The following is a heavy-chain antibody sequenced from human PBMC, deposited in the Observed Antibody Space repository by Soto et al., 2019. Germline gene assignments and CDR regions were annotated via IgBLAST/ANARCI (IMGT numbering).Heavy chain of an antibody. V-gene: IGHV4-4*07. CDR2: IYSSGET. CDR1: SGSISGLY. D-gene: IGHD3-9*01. CDR3: ARASQCKSYFDCFAWLDY. Sequence: PSETLSLTCTVSSGSISGLYWTWIRQPAGKGLEWIGRIYSSGETNYNPSLTGRVIMSLDTSKNQFSLKLTSVTAADTAVYYCARASQCKSYFDCFAWLDYWGQGTLVTVSS. J-gene: IGHJ4*02.